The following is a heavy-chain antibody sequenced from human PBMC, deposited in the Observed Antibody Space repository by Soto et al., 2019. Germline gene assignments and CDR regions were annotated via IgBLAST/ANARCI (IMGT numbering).Heavy chain of an antibody. D-gene: IGHD4-17*01. J-gene: IGHJ1*01. Sequence: QVQLVQSGAEVKKPGASVKVYYKASGYTFSNYGISWVRQAPGQGLEWMGWISGYNGRTNYAQNFQGRVTVTTDTSTTTAYMELRSLTSDDTAVYYCARAGYDYGELVYFHHWGHGTLVSVSS. V-gene: IGHV1-18*04. CDR1: GYTFSNYG. CDR3: ARAGYDYGELVYFHH. CDR2: ISGYNGRT.